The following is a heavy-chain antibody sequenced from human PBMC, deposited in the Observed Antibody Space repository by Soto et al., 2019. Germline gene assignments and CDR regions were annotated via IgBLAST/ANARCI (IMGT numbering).Heavy chain of an antibody. Sequence: GGSLRLSCVGSAFTFSNYAMSWVRQAPGKGLEWVSGISGDGRFTYYADSVKGRFTISRDDSKNTLYLHMNSLRAEGTALYSCAKVPYSSGPPYYFDYWGQGTLVTVSS. J-gene: IGHJ4*02. CDR2: ISGDGRFT. D-gene: IGHD6-19*01. CDR3: AKVPYSSGPPYYFDY. V-gene: IGHV3-23*01. CDR1: AFTFSNYA.